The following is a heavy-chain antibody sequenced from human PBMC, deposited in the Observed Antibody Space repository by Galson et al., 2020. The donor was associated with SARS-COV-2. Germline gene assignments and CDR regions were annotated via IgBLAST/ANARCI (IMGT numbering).Heavy chain of an antibody. V-gene: IGHV6-1*01. J-gene: IGHJ6*02. CDR3: ARGGAAAGYGMDV. Sequence: SETLSLTCAITGDSVSSNSDAWNWIRQSPSSGLEWLGRTYYRSKWYNDYAVSVKSRITINQGTSKNQFSLQLNSVTPEDTAVYYCARGGAAAGYGMDVWGQGTTVTVSS. D-gene: IGHD6-13*01. CDR1: GDSVSSNSDA. CDR2: TYYRSKWYN.